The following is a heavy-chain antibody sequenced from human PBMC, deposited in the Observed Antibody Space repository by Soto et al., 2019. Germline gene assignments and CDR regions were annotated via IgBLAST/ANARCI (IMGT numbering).Heavy chain of an antibody. D-gene: IGHD3-22*01. J-gene: IGHJ3*02. CDR2: ISYTGST. Sequence: PSETLSLTCTVSGGSVSSGSHYWSWIQQPPGKGLEWIGYISYTGSTHYNPSLNSRVTISVDTSKNQFSLKLSSVTAADTAVYYCAREGGYYFDSRPYYGRPWDAFDIWGQGTMVTVSS. CDR3: AREGGYYFDSRPYYGRPWDAFDI. V-gene: IGHV4-61*01. CDR1: GGSVSSGSHY.